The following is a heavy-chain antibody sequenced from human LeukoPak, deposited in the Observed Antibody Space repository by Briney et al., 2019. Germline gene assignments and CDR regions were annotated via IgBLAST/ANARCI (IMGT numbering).Heavy chain of an antibody. Sequence: GGSLRLSCTASGFSSGFSFSDFEVDWVRQAPGKGLEWVSYISTRASYIYYADSVEGRFTIFRDNAKNSLYLQMTSLRAEDTAVYYCVPHYGSTNYYFDYWGQGTLVTVSS. CDR2: ISTRASYI. J-gene: IGHJ4*02. CDR3: VPHYGSTNYYFDY. V-gene: IGHV3-48*03. D-gene: IGHD3-22*01. CDR1: GFSSGFSFSDFE.